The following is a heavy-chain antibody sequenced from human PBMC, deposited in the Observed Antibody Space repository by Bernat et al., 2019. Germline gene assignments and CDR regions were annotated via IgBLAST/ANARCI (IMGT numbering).Heavy chain of an antibody. D-gene: IGHD1-1*01. CDR3: ARDTSGGGDAFDI. V-gene: IGHV3-66*02. CDR2: IYTSGST. CDR1: GFTVSSNY. Sequence: EVQLVESGGDLVQPGGSLRLSCAVSGFTVSSNYMTWVRQAPGKGLEWVSVIYTSGSTYYADSVKGRFTISRDNSKNTLYLQMNSLRGEDMAIYYCARDTSGGGDAFDIWGQGTLVTVSS. J-gene: IGHJ3*02.